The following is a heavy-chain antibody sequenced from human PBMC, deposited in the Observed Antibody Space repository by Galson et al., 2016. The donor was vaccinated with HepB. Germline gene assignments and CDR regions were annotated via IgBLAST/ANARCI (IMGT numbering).Heavy chain of an antibody. Sequence: SETLSLTCSVYGGSFSGYSWSWIRQPPGKGLEWVGEVDHNGGTNFNPSLKSRVTMSLDTSKNQSSLKLSSVTAADTAVYFCAREDWYFDLWGRGTLVTVSS. CDR2: VDHNGGT. J-gene: IGHJ2*01. CDR3: AREDWYFDL. CDR1: GGSFSGYS. V-gene: IGHV4-34*01.